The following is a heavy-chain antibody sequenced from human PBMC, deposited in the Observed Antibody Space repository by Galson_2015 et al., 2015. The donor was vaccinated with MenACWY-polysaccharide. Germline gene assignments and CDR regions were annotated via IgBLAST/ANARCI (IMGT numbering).Heavy chain of an antibody. J-gene: IGHJ4*02. V-gene: IGHV3-7*03. CDR3: ARARGFDY. CDR2: IKQDGGER. D-gene: IGHD5-12*01. Sequence: VRQAPGKGLEWVANIKQDGGERSYVDSVKGRFTISRDNAKNSLYLQMNNLRAEDTAVYYCARARGFDYWGQGTLVTVSS.